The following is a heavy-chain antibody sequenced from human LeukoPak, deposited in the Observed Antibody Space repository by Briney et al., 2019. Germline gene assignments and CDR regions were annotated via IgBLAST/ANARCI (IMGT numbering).Heavy chain of an antibody. CDR3: ARRGSSWSVDY. Sequence: GESLKISCQGSGCIFTNYWIGWVRQMPGKGLEWMGIMSPADSFSKYSPSFQGRVTISADNSITTAYLQWSSLKASDTAMYYCARRGSSWSVDYWGQGTLVTVSS. CDR1: GCIFTNYW. V-gene: IGHV5-51*01. CDR2: MSPADSFS. J-gene: IGHJ4*02. D-gene: IGHD6-13*01.